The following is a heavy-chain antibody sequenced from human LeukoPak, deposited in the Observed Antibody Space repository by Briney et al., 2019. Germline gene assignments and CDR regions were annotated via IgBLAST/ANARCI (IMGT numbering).Heavy chain of an antibody. V-gene: IGHV4-59*01. J-gene: IGHJ5*02. Sequence: SETLSLTCTVSGGSISCYYWSWIRQPPGKGLEWIGYIYYSGSTNYNPSLKSRVTISVDTSKNQFSLKLSSVTAADTAVYYCARIPRAYSGSHDYWFDPWGQGTLVTVSS. D-gene: IGHD1-26*01. CDR3: ARIPRAYSGSHDYWFDP. CDR1: GGSISCYY. CDR2: IYYSGST.